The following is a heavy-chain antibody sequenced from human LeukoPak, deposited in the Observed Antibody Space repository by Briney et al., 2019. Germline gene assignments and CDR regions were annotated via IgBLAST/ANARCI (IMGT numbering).Heavy chain of an antibody. CDR3: ASGYSSGWYVIDY. CDR2: IKRDGSEK. Sequence: PGGSLRLSCAASGFTFSSYWMSWVRQAPGKGLEWVANIKRDGSEKDYVDSVKGRFTISRDNAKNSLYLQMNSLRAEDTAVYYCASGYSSGWYVIDYWGQGTLVTVSS. J-gene: IGHJ4*02. CDR1: GFTFSSYW. V-gene: IGHV3-7*01. D-gene: IGHD6-19*01.